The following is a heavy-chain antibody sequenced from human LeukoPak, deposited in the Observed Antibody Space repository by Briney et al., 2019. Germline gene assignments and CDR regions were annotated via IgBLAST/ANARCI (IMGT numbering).Heavy chain of an antibody. V-gene: IGHV4-34*01. J-gene: IGHJ4*02. CDR1: GGSFSGYY. CDR3: ARLSPLRFLVWLPSDYFDY. CDR2: INHSGST. D-gene: IGHD3-3*01. Sequence: SETLSLTCAVYGGSFSGYYWSWIRQPPGKGLEWIGEINHSGSTNYNPSLKSRVTISVDTSKNQFSLKLSSVTAADTAVYYCARLSPLRFLVWLPSDYFDYWGQGTLVTVSS.